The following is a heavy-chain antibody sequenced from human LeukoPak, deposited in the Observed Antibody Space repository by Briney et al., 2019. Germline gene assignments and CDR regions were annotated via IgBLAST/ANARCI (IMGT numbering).Heavy chain of an antibody. D-gene: IGHD6-19*01. V-gene: IGHV3-21*01. J-gene: IGHJ6*02. Sequence: GGSLRLSCAASGFTFSSYSMNWVRQAPGKGLEWVSSISSSSSYIYYADSVKGRFTISRDNAKNSLYPQMNSLRAEDTAVYYCARFGAVAYYGMDVWGQGTTVTVSS. CDR1: GFTFSSYS. CDR3: ARFGAVAYYGMDV. CDR2: ISSSSSYI.